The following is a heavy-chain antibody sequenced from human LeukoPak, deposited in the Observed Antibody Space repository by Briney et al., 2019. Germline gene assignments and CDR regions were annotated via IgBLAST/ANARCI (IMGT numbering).Heavy chain of an antibody. D-gene: IGHD3-10*01. CDR3: AKTYYGSGSYAPNYFDY. CDR1: GFTFSSYG. CDR2: ISGSGGST. V-gene: IGHV3-23*01. J-gene: IGHJ4*02. Sequence: GGSLRLSCAASGFTFSSYGVSWVRQAPGKGLEWVSAISGSGGSTYYTDSVKGRFTISRDNSKNTLYLQMNSLRAEDTAVYYCAKTYYGSGSYAPNYFDYWGQGTLVTVSS.